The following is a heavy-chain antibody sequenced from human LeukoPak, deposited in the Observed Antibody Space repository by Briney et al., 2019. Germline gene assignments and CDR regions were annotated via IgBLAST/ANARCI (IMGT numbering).Heavy chain of an antibody. V-gene: IGHV3-30-3*01. D-gene: IGHD3-10*01. CDR1: GFTFSSYA. Sequence: GGSLRLSCAASGFTFSSYAMHWVRQAPGKGLEWVAVISYDGSNKYYADSVKGRFTISRDNSKNTLYLQMNSLRAEDTAVYYCASSITMVRGATSYWGQGTLVTVSS. CDR2: ISYDGSNK. CDR3: ASSITMVRGATSY. J-gene: IGHJ4*02.